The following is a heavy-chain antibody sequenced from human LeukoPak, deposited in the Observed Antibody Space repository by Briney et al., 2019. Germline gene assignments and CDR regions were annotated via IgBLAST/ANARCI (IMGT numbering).Heavy chain of an antibody. CDR2: ISSSSSTV. J-gene: IGHJ4*02. D-gene: IGHD2-2*01. CDR1: GFSFSTYS. Sequence: GGSLRLSCAASGFSFSTYSMTWIRQAPGKGLEWVSYISSSSSTVYYADSVKGRFTISRDNAKSSLYLQMNSLRAEDTAVYYCARDRGYCSSTTCRLYYFDYWGQGTLVTVSS. V-gene: IGHV3-48*01. CDR3: ARDRGYCSSTTCRLYYFDY.